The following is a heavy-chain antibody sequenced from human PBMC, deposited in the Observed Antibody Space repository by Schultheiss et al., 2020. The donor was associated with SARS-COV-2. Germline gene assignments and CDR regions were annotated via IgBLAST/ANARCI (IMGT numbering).Heavy chain of an antibody. D-gene: IGHD6-13*01. V-gene: IGHV4-59*04. J-gene: IGHJ4*02. Sequence: SETLSLTCAVYGGSISSYYWSWIRQHPGKGLEWIGYIYYSGSTYYNPSLKSRVTISVDTSKNQFSLKLSSVTAADTAVYYCAAGYSSSWSPVPYWGQGTLVTVSS. CDR1: GGSISSYY. CDR2: IYYSGST. CDR3: AAGYSSSWSPVPY.